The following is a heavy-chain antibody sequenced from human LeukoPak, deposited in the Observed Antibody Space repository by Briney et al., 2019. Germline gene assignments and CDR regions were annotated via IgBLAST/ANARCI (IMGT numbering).Heavy chain of an antibody. J-gene: IGHJ4*02. CDR3: ARDHDYEGLGDY. V-gene: IGHV3-7*01. Sequence: GEALRLSCAASGFAFSGYWMSWVCQAPGKGMEWEANIKQDGSEKCYVDSVKGRFTISRDHAKSSLYLQMNSLRAEDTAVYYCARDHDYEGLGDYWGQGTLVTV. D-gene: IGHD3-22*01. CDR2: IKQDGSEK. CDR1: GFAFSGYW.